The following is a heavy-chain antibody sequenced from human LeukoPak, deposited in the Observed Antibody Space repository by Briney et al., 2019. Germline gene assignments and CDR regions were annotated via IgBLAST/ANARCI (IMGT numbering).Heavy chain of an antibody. Sequence: GESLKISCKGSGYSFTSYWIGWVRQMPGKGLEWMGIIYPGDSDTRYSPSFQGQVTISADKSISTAYLQWSSLKASDTAMYYCARLTIFGVVIPGPKGFDPWGQGTLVTVSS. CDR2: IYPGDSDT. CDR3: ARLTIFGVVIPGPKGFDP. D-gene: IGHD3-3*01. J-gene: IGHJ5*02. V-gene: IGHV5-51*01. CDR1: GYSFTSYW.